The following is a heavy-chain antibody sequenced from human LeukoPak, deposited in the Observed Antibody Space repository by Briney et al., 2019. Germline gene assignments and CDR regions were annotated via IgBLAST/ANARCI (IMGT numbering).Heavy chain of an antibody. V-gene: IGHV4-59*02. CDR1: GDSVSSYF. D-gene: IGHD6-13*01. Sequence: SETLSLTCTVSGDSVSSYFWSWIRQPPGKGLEWIGYIYYSGSTNYNPSLKSRVTISVDTSKNQFSLKLSSVTAADTAVYYCARTYSSMGTMEFDPWGQGTLVTVSS. J-gene: IGHJ5*02. CDR3: ARTYSSMGTMEFDP. CDR2: IYYSGST.